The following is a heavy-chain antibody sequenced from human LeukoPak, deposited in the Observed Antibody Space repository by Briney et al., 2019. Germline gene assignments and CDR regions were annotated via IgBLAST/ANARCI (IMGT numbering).Heavy chain of an antibody. CDR3: ARGILAVPALDY. J-gene: IGHJ4*02. CDR2: INHSGST. CDR1: GGSFSGYY. Sequence: SETLSLTCAVYGGSFSGYYWSWIRQPPGKGLEWIGEINHSGSTDYNPSLKSRVTISVDTSKNQFSLKLSSVTAADTVVYYCARGILAVPALDYWGQGTLVTVSS. V-gene: IGHV4-34*01. D-gene: IGHD2-2*01.